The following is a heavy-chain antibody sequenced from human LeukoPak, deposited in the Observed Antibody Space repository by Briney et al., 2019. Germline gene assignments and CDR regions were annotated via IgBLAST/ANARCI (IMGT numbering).Heavy chain of an antibody. Sequence: GASVKVSCKASGYTFTDYYMNRVRQAPGQGLEWMGWINPSTGGTNYAQKFQGRVTMTKDTSLSTTYMEVGGLRSDDTAVYYCARDCVFPTQCLYDDAFDIWGKGTMVTVSS. CDR1: GYTFTDYY. CDR2: INPSTGGT. CDR3: ARDCVFPTQCLYDDAFDI. V-gene: IGHV1-2*02. D-gene: IGHD2-8*01. J-gene: IGHJ3*02.